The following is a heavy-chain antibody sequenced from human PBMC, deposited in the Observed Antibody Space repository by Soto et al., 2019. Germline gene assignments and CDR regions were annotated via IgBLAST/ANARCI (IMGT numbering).Heavy chain of an antibody. Sequence: PGGSLRLSCAASGFTFSIYAIHWVRQAPGKGLEWVAVIWYDGSNNRYADSVKGRFTISRDNSKNMAYLQMNSLRAEDTAVYYCARGYGGSWGQGTLVTVSS. J-gene: IGHJ4*02. V-gene: IGHV3-33*01. CDR1: GFTFSIYA. CDR2: IWYDGSNN. CDR3: ARGYGGS. D-gene: IGHD5-18*01.